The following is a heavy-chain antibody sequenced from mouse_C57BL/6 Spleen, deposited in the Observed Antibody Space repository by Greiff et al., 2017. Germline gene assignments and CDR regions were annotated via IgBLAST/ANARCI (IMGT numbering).Heavy chain of an antibody. D-gene: IGHD2-13*01. V-gene: IGHV5-4*01. Sequence: EVHVVESGGGLVKPGGSLKLSCAASGFTFSSYAMSWVRQTPEKRLEWVATISDGGSYTYYPDNVKGRFTISRDKATNNLYLQMSHLKSEDTAVYYCAREGDCGFADWGQGTLVTVSA. CDR1: GFTFSSYA. J-gene: IGHJ3*01. CDR3: AREGDCGFAD. CDR2: ISDGGSYT.